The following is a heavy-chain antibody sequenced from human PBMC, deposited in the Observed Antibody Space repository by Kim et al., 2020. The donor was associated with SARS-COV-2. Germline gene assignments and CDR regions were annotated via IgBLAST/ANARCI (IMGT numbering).Heavy chain of an antibody. CDR1: GFTFDDYA. J-gene: IGHJ5*02. CDR2: ISWNSGSI. V-gene: IGHV3-9*01. D-gene: IGHD2-21*01. CDR3: AKDSGEEGWGWFDP. Sequence: GGSLRLSCAASGFTFDDYAMHWVRQAPGKGLEWVSGISWNSGSIGYADSVKGRFTISRDNAKNSLYLQMNSLRAEDTALYYCAKDSGEEGWGWFDPWGQGTLVTVSS.